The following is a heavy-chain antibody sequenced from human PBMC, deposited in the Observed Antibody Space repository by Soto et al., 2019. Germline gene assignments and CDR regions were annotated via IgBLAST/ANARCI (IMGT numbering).Heavy chain of an antibody. D-gene: IGHD1-26*01. V-gene: IGHV1-2*04. CDR2: INPNSGGT. J-gene: IGHJ3*02. CDR1: GYTFTGYY. Sequence: ASVKVSCKASGYTFTGYYMHWVRQAPGQGLEWMGWINPNSGGTNYAQKFQGWVTMTRDTSISTAYMELSRLRSDDTAVYYCARASGSYFPDAFDIWGQGTMVTVSS. CDR3: ARASGSYFPDAFDI.